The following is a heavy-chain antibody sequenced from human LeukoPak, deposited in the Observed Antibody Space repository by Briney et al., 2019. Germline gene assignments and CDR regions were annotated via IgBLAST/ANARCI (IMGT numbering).Heavy chain of an antibody. CDR1: GYSISSGYY. CDR2: IYHSGST. CDR3: AGGDGDYVRYYYYYMDV. V-gene: IGHV4-38-2*02. D-gene: IGHD4-17*01. J-gene: IGHJ6*03. Sequence: PSETLSLTCTVSGYSISSGYYWGWIRQPPGKGLEWIGSIYHSGSTYYNPSLKSRVTISVDKSKNQFSLKLSSVTAADTAVYYCAGGDGDYVRYYYYYMDVWGKGTTVTVSS.